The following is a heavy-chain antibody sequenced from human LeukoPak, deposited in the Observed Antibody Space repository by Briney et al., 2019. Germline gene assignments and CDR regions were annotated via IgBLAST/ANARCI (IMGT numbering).Heavy chain of an antibody. CDR1: GFTFSSYV. Sequence: GRSLRLSCAASGFTFSSYVMHWVRQAPGKGLEWVAVIWYDGSNKYYADSVKGRFTISRGNSKKTLYLQMNSLRAEDTAVYYCARDGGIWYFDYWGQGTLVTVSS. V-gene: IGHV3-33*01. CDR3: ARDGGIWYFDY. D-gene: IGHD3-16*01. CDR2: IWYDGSNK. J-gene: IGHJ4*02.